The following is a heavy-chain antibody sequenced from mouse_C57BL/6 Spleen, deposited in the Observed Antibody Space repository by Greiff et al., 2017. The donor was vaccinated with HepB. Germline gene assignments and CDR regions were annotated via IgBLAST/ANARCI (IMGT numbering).Heavy chain of an antibody. D-gene: IGHD3-3*01. V-gene: IGHV1-81*01. CDR3: AREEITGYGPARGYFDV. CDR2: IYPRSGNT. Sequence: QVQLQQSGAELARPGASVKLSCKASGYTFTSYGISWVKQRTGQGLEWIGEIYPRSGNTYYNEKFKGKATLTADKSSSTAYMELRSLTSEDSAVYFCAREEITGYGPARGYFDVWGTGTTVTVSS. J-gene: IGHJ1*03. CDR1: GYTFTSYG.